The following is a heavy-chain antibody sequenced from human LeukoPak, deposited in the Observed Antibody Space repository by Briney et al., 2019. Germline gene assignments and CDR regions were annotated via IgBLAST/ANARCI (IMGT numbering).Heavy chain of an antibody. J-gene: IGHJ4*02. Sequence: GGSLRLSCAASGFTFSTSAMNWVRQVPGKGLEWVSSIDYDSSHIYYAASVRGRLTLSRDHARDSVYLQMDSRRVEDTAVYYCTRDPLRYLRVGHYDYWGQGTLVAVSS. V-gene: IGHV3-21*01. D-gene: IGHD3-9*01. CDR3: TRDPLRYLRVGHYDY. CDR2: IDYDSSHI. CDR1: GFTFSTSA.